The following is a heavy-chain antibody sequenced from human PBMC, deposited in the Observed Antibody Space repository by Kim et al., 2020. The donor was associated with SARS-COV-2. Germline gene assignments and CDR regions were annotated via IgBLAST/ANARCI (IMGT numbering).Heavy chain of an antibody. D-gene: IGHD1-26*01. CDR3: AKDPGKVGAISYGMDV. CDR2: ISYDGSNK. V-gene: IGHV3-30*18. J-gene: IGHJ6*02. Sequence: GGSLRLSCAASGFTFSSYGMHWVRQAPGKGLEWVAVISYDGSNKYYADSVKGRFTISRDNSKNTLYLQMNSLRAEDTAVYYCAKDPGKVGAISYGMDVWGQGTTVTVSS. CDR1: GFTFSSYG.